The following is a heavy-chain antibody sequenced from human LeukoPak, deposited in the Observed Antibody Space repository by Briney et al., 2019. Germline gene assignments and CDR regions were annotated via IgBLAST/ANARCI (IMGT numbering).Heavy chain of an antibody. CDR1: GFTFSSYS. Sequence: PGGSLRLSCAASGFTFSSYSMNWVRQAPGKGLEWVSFISSSSSYIYYADSVKGRFTISRDNAKNSLYLQMNGLRAEDTAVYYCARDRRRIVVVPANRGAAFDIWGQGTMVTVSS. CDR3: ARDRRRIVVVPANRGAAFDI. V-gene: IGHV3-21*01. CDR2: ISSSSSYI. J-gene: IGHJ3*02. D-gene: IGHD2-2*01.